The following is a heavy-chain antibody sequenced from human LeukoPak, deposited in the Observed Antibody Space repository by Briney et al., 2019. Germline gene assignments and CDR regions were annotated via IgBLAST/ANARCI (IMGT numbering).Heavy chain of an antibody. CDR1: GFTFTDYN. D-gene: IGHD5-18*01. V-gene: IGHV3-11*06. J-gene: IGHJ4*02. Sequence: GGCLRLSSAPSGFTFTDYNTTSVRPTPEERLGWLSYISSTNSYTNYADSVEGRFTISRDNAKNSLYLQMNSLRAEDTAVYYCARGGIQLWFNYWGQGTLVTVSS. CDR3: ARGGIQLWFNY. CDR2: ISSTNSYT.